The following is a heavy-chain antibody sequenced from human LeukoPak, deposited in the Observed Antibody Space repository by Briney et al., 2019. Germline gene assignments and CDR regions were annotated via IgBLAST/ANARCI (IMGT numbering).Heavy chain of an antibody. CDR3: ARDRYYTNDAFDI. Sequence: PSETLSLTCTVSGVSISSYYWSWIRQPPGKGLEWIGYIYYSGSTNYNPSLKSRVTISVDTSKNQFSLKLSSVTAADTAVYYCARDRYYTNDAFDIWGQGTMVTVSS. CDR2: IYYSGST. V-gene: IGHV4-59*01. CDR1: GVSISSYY. J-gene: IGHJ3*02. D-gene: IGHD2/OR15-2a*01.